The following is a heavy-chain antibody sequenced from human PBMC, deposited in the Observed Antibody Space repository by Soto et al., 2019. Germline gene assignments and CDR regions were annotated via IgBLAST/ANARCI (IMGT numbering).Heavy chain of an antibody. CDR2: IFYSGSP. D-gene: IGHD4-17*01. CDR3: ARGSDYGRY. CDR1: GGSINNYY. J-gene: IGHJ4*02. Sequence: PSETLSLTCTVSGGSINNYYWSWIRQPPGKRLEWIGYIFYSGSPTYNPSLKSRVTMSVDTSKNQFSLNLRSVTAADTAVYYCARGSDYGRYWGQGTLVTAPQ. V-gene: IGHV4-59*01.